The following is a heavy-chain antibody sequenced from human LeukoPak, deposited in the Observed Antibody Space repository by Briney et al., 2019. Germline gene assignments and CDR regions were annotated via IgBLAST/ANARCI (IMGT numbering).Heavy chain of an antibody. J-gene: IGHJ6*02. CDR3: ARGQVVRGLDPFDYYGMDV. Sequence: ASVKVSCKASGYTFTSYDINWVRQATGQGLEWMGWMNPNSGNTGYAQKFQGRVTMTRNTSISTAYMELSSLRSEDTAVYYCARGQVVRGLDPFDYYGMDVWGQGTTVTVSS. CDR2: MNPNSGNT. D-gene: IGHD3-10*01. CDR1: GYTFTSYD. V-gene: IGHV1-8*01.